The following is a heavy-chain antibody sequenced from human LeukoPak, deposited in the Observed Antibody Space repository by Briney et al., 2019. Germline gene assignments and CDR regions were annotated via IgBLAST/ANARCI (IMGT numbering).Heavy chain of an antibody. V-gene: IGHV3-23*01. CDR1: GFTFSSYA. CDR2: ISGGGSST. CDR3: AKGQLWSYFDS. Sequence: QPGGSLRLSCAASGFTFSSYAMSWVRQAPGRGLEWVAAISGGGSSTYYADSVKGRFTISRANSKNTLYLQMNSLRAEDTAVSYCAKGQLWSYFDSWGPGNLVTVSP. J-gene: IGHJ4*02. D-gene: IGHD5-18*01.